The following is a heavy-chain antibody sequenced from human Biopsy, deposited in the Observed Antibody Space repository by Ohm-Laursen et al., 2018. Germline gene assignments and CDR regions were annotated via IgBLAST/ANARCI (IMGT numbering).Heavy chain of an antibody. CDR2: IHGSGRT. D-gene: IGHD3-16*01. V-gene: IGHV3-66*01. CDR3: AGAGGHSF. CDR1: VFNVDRNH. J-gene: IGHJ4*02. Sequence: SLRLSCAASVFNVDRNHMNWVRQAPGKGLEWVSMIHGSGRTDYADSVKGGFTVSRDNSKDTVYLQMNALRVDDTAMYYCAGAGGHSFWGRGALVTVSS.